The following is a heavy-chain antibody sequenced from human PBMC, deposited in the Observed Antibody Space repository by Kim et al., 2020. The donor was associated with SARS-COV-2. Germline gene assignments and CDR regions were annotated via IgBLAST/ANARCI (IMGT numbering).Heavy chain of an antibody. Sequence: QKFQGKVTITADESTSTAYMELSSLRSEDTAVYYYARTISVTTPSYYFDYWGQGTLVTVSS. V-gene: IGHV1-69*01. CDR3: ARTISVTTPSYYFDY. J-gene: IGHJ4*02. D-gene: IGHD4-17*01.